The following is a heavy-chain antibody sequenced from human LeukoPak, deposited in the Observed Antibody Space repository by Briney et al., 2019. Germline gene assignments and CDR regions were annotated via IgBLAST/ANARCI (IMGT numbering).Heavy chain of an antibody. CDR2: IYYSGST. CDR1: GGSISSYY. CDR3: ARLDCGGDCYSGRGWYFDL. V-gene: IGHV4-59*01. D-gene: IGHD2-21*02. Sequence: PSETLSLTCTVSGGSISSYYWSWIRQPPGKGLEWIGYIYYSGSTNYNPSLKSRVTISLDTSKNQFSLKLSSVTAADTAVYYCARLDCGGDCYSGRGWYFDLWGRGTLVTVSS. J-gene: IGHJ2*01.